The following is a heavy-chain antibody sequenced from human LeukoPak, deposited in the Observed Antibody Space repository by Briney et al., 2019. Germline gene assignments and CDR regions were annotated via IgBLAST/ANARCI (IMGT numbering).Heavy chain of an antibody. CDR2: IYYSGST. D-gene: IGHD6-13*01. V-gene: IGHV4-59*01. CDR1: GGSISSYY. CDR3: ARYIAAAGTFAFDI. J-gene: IGHJ3*02. Sequence: PSETLSLTCTASGGSISSYYWSWIRQPPGKGLEWIGYIYYSGSTNYNPSLKSRVTISVDTSKNQFSLKLTSLTAADTAVYYCARYIAAAGTFAFDIWGQGTMVTVSS.